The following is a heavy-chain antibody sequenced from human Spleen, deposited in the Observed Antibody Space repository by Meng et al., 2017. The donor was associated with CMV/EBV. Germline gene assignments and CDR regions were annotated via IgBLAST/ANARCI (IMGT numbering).Heavy chain of an antibody. D-gene: IGHD3-3*01. CDR3: ARVRNDRITTFGVASGYDMDV. J-gene: IGHJ6*02. Sequence: GGSLRLSCAASGFTFSSYAMSWVRQAPGKGLEWVSYISSSGRTIYYADSVKGRFTISRDNAKNSLYLQMNSLRGEDAAVYYCARVRNDRITTFGVASGYDMDVWGQGTTVTVSS. V-gene: IGHV3-48*03. CDR1: GFTFSSYA. CDR2: ISSSGRTI.